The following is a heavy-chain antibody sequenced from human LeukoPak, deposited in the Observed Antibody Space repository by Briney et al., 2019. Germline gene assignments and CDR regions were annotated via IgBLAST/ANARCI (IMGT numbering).Heavy chain of an antibody. D-gene: IGHD3-10*01. Sequence: ASVKVSCKASGYTFTSYDINWVRQATGQGLEWMGWMNPNSGNTGYAQKFQGRVTMTRNTSISKAYMELSSLRSEDTAVYYCARAYYGSGRNYYYYYMDVWGKGTTVTVSS. CDR2: MNPNSGNT. CDR3: ARAYYGSGRNYYYYYMDV. J-gene: IGHJ6*03. V-gene: IGHV1-8*01. CDR1: GYTFTSYD.